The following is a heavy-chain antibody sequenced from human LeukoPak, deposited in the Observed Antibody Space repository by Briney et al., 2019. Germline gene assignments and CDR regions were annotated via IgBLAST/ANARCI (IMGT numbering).Heavy chain of an antibody. CDR1: GYTFTGYY. CDR2: INPNSGGT. Sequence: GASVKVSCKASGYTFTGYYMHWVRQAPGQGLEWMGWINPNSGGTNYAQKFQGRVTMTWDTSISTAYMELSRLRSDDTAVYYCARGIRRYYYYGMDVCGQGTTVTVSS. CDR3: ARGIRRYYYYGMDV. J-gene: IGHJ6*02. V-gene: IGHV1-2*02.